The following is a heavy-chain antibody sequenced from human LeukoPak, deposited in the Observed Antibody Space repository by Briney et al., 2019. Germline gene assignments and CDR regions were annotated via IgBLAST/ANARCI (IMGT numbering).Heavy chain of an antibody. J-gene: IGHJ4*02. CDR1: GFTFSSYA. D-gene: IGHD1-26*01. CDR2: ISGSGGST. Sequence: GGSLRLXCAASGFTFSSYAMSWVRQAPGKGLEWVSAISGSGGSTYYADSVKGRFTISRDNSKNTLYLQMNSLRAEDTAVYYCAKDYARSGSYYGGDYWGQGTLVTVSS. V-gene: IGHV3-23*01. CDR3: AKDYARSGSYYGGDY.